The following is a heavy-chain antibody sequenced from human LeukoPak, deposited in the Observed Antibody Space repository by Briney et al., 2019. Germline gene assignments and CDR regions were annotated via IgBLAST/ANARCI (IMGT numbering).Heavy chain of an antibody. Sequence: GGSLRLSCAASGFTFSSYAMSWVRQAPGKGLEWVSAITGGGGSTYYADSVKARFTISRDNSKNTLYLQMNSLRAEDTAVYYCAKDRSYSGFSGRGAYFDYWGQGTLVTVSS. V-gene: IGHV3-23*01. J-gene: IGHJ4*02. CDR2: ITGGGGST. CDR1: GFTFSSYA. CDR3: AKDRSYSGFSGRGAYFDY. D-gene: IGHD3-10*01.